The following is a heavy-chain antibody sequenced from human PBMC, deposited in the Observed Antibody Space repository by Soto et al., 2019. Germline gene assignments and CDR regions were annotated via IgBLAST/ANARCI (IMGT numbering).Heavy chain of an antibody. CDR3: ARESYYDSSDTYYYYGMDV. V-gene: IGHV4-34*01. CDR1: GGSFSGYY. Sequence: SETLSLTCAVYGGSFSGYYWSWIRQPPGKGLEWIGEINHSGSTNCNPSLKSRVTISVDTSKNQFSLKLSSVTAADTAVYYCARESYYDSSDTYYYYGMDVWGQGTTVTVS. CDR2: INHSGST. D-gene: IGHD3-22*01. J-gene: IGHJ6*02.